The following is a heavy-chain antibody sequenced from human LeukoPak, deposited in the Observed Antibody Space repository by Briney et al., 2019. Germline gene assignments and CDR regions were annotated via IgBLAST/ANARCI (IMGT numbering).Heavy chain of an antibody. CDR3: ASLKWELLHSDAFDI. J-gene: IGHJ3*02. Sequence: GGSLRLSCAASGFTFSSYWMSWVRQAPGKGLEWVANIKQDGSEKYYVDSVKGRFTISRDNAKNSLYLQMNSLRAEDTAVYYCASLKWELLHSDAFDIWGQGTMVTVSS. CDR2: IKQDGSEK. V-gene: IGHV3-7*01. D-gene: IGHD1-26*01. CDR1: GFTFSSYW.